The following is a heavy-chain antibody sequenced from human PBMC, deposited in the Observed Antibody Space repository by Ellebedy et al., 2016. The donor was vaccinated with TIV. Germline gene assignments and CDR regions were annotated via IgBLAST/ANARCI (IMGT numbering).Heavy chain of an antibody. J-gene: IGHJ4*02. D-gene: IGHD6-19*01. V-gene: IGHV4-4*07. Sequence: MPGGSLRLSCTVSGGSISSYYWSWIRQPAGKGLEWIGRIYTSGSTNYNPSLKSRVTMSVDTSKNQFSLKLSSVTAADTAVYYCARDFGTSGLDYWGQGTLVTVSS. CDR3: ARDFGTSGLDY. CDR2: IYTSGST. CDR1: GGSISSYY.